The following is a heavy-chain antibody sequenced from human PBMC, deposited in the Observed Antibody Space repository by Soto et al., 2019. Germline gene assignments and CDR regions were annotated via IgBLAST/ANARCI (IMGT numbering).Heavy chain of an antibody. CDR2: IYYSGST. CDR3: ARARRAYGSGSRIDY. J-gene: IGHJ4*02. D-gene: IGHD3-10*01. Sequence: QVQLQESGPGLVKPSETLSLTCTVSGGSISSYYWSWIRQPPGKGLEWIGYIYYSGSTNYNPSLKSRVTISVATSKNQFSLKLSSVTAADTAVYYCARARRAYGSGSRIDYWGQGTLVTSPQ. V-gene: IGHV4-59*01. CDR1: GGSISSYY.